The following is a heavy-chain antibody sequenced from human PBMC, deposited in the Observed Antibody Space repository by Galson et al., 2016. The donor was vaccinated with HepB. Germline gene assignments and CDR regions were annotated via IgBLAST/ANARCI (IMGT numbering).Heavy chain of an antibody. V-gene: IGHV3-72*01. J-gene: IGHJ4*02. CDR1: GFTFSDYY. CDR2: SRDKAHSYTT. CDR3: ARDFYDGFCHYMDY. D-gene: IGHD3/OR15-3a*01. Sequence: SLRLSCAASGFTFSDYYIDWVRQAPGKGLEWVGRSRDKAHSYTTEYAASVKGRFAISRDESENSLYLQMNSLKTEDTAVYYCARDFYDGFCHYMDYWGRGTLVTVSS.